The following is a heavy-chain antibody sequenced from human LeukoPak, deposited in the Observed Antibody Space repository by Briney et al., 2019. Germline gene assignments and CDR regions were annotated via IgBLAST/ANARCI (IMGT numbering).Heavy chain of an antibody. V-gene: IGHV1-18*01. CDR2: ISAYNGNT. D-gene: IGHD5-12*01. J-gene: IGHJ4*02. CDR3: ARGTAGSGYDYYFAY. CDR1: GYTFTSYG. Sequence: ASVKVSCKASGYTFTSYGISWVRQAPGQGLEWMGWISAYNGNTNYAQKLQGRVTMTTDTSTSTAYMELRSLRSDDTAVYYCARGTAGSGYDYYFAYWGQGTLVTVSS.